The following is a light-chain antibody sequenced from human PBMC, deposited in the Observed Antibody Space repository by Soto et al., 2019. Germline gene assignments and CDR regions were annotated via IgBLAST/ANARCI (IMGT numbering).Light chain of an antibody. CDR3: QQYNAWPGT. CDR1: QSVSSY. Sequence: EIVLTQSPATLSFSPGERATLSCRASQSVSSYLAWYQQKPGQAPRLLIYGASTRATDIPARFSGSGSGTQFTLTISSLQSQDFGTYYCQQYNAWPGTFGQGTKVDIK. J-gene: IGKJ1*01. CDR2: GAS. V-gene: IGKV3-15*01.